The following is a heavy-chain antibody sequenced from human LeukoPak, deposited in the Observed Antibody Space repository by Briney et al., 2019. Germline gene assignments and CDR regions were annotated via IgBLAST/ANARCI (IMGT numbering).Heavy chain of an antibody. J-gene: IGHJ3*01. D-gene: IGHD6-19*01. CDR1: GYSFTNYW. CDR2: IYPGDSDI. Sequence: GESLKISCKGSGYSFTNYWIGWVRQMPEKGLECMGIIYPGDSDIRYSPSFQGRVTISADKSTTTAHLQWSSLKVSDTAMYYCARQKAGDAFDFWGQGTMVTVSS. V-gene: IGHV5-51*01. CDR3: ARQKAGDAFDF.